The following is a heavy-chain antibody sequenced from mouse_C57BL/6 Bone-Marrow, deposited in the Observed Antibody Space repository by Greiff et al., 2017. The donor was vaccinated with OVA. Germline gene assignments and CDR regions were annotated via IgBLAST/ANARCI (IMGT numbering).Heavy chain of an antibody. V-gene: IGHV1-80*01. CDR1: GYAFSSYW. J-gene: IGHJ1*03. Sequence: LMESGAELVKPGASVKISCKASGYAFSSYWMNWVKQRPGKGLEWIGQIYPGDGDTNYNGKVKGKATLTADKSSSTAYMQLSSLTSEDSAVYFCASGYSNYEWYFDVWGTGTTVTVSS. D-gene: IGHD2-5*01. CDR3: ASGYSNYEWYFDV. CDR2: IYPGDGDT.